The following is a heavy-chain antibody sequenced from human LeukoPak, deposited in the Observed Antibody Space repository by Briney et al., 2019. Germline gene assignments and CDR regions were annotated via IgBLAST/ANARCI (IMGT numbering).Heavy chain of an antibody. D-gene: IGHD5-12*01. Sequence: ASVKVSCKASGYTFTGYYMHWVRQAPGQGLEWMGWINPNSGGTNYAQKSQGRVTMTRDTSISTAYMELSRLRSDDTAVYYCARVPRRGYEVNWFDPWGQGTLVTVSS. V-gene: IGHV1-2*02. CDR2: INPNSGGT. CDR1: GYTFTGYY. CDR3: ARVPRRGYEVNWFDP. J-gene: IGHJ5*02.